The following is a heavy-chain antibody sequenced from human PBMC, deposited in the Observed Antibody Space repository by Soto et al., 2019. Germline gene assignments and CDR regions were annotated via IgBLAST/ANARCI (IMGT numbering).Heavy chain of an antibody. CDR2: ISWDGTIT. V-gene: IGHV3-43*01. J-gene: IGHJ4*02. D-gene: IGHD6-6*01. Sequence: EVHLVESGGAGVQPGGSLRLSCAASGFTFDDFTMHWVRQVPGKALEWVSLISWDGTITHYADSVAGRFTISRDNSENSLSLLMINLRTEDSALYFCKAEYTDSSAPVDQTSYLDYWGQGTLVTVSS. CDR3: KAEYTDSSAPVDQTSYLDY. CDR1: GFTFDDFT.